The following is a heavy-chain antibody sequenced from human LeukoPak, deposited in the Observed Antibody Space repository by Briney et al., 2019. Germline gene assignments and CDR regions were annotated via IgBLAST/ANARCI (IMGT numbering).Heavy chain of an antibody. Sequence: SETLSLTCTVSGGSISTDYWSWIRQPAGKGLEGIGRIYSSGSTNYTPSLKSRVTMSVDTSKNQFSLKLSSVTAADTAVYYCARDRGGSYLRFFDYWGQGTLVTVSS. CDR3: ARDRGGSYLRFFDY. CDR1: GGSISTDY. V-gene: IGHV4-4*07. J-gene: IGHJ4*02. D-gene: IGHD1-26*01. CDR2: IYSSGST.